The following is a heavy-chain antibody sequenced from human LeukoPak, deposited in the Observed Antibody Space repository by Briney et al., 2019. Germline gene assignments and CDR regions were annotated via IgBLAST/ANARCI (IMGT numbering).Heavy chain of an antibody. V-gene: IGHV3-49*03. CDR1: GFTFGDYA. D-gene: IGHD5/OR15-5a*01. Sequence: GGTLRLSCTASGFTFGDYAMSWFRQAPGKGLEWVGFIRSKAYGGTTEYAASVKGRFTISRDDSKSIAYLQMNSLKTEDTAVYYCTRGGRRWVYYWFDPWGQGTLVTVSS. CDR2: IRSKAYGGTT. CDR3: TRGGRRWVYYWFDP. J-gene: IGHJ5*02.